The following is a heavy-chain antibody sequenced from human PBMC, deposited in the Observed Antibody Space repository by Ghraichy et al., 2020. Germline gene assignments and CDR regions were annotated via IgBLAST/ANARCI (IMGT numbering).Heavy chain of an antibody. J-gene: IGHJ2*01. CDR3: ARAMRFHWYFDL. V-gene: IGHV4-59*01. CDR2: IDFSGGS. Sequence: SQTLSLTCTVSGGSISSYYWSWLRQPPGKGLEWIGTIDFSGGSKYSPSLTSRVTISVDTSKNQFSLKLDSVTAADTAVYYCARAMRFHWYFDLWGRGSLVTVSS. CDR1: GGSISSYY.